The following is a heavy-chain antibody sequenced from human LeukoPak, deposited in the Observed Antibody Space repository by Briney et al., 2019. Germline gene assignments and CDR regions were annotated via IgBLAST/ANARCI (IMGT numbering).Heavy chain of an antibody. CDR3: ARGGSLGY. J-gene: IGHJ4*02. CDR1: GFTFSSYE. CDR2: ISSSGSAI. D-gene: IGHD6-19*01. V-gene: IGHV3-48*03. Sequence: GSLSLSCAASGFTFSSYEMNWVRQAPGKGLEWVSKISSSGSAIYYADSVKGRFTISRDNAKSTLYLQMNSLRVEDTAVYYCARGGSLGYWGEGTLVTVSS.